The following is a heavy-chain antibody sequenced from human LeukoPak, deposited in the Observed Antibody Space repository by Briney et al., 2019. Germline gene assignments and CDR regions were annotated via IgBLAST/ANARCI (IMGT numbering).Heavy chain of an antibody. CDR3: ARSGAGAMGDAFDI. J-gene: IGHJ3*02. D-gene: IGHD2-2*01. Sequence: PSQTLSLTCTVSGGSITSGNYYWSWIRQPPGKGLEWIGYIFYSGSTYYKASLKSRVTISLDTSRNQISLNLTSVTAADTAVYYCARSGAGAMGDAFDIWGQGTMVTVSS. CDR2: IFYSGST. V-gene: IGHV4-30-4*01. CDR1: GGSITSGNYY.